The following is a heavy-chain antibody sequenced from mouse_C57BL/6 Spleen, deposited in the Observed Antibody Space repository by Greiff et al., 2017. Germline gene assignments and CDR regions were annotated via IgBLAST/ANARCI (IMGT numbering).Heavy chain of an antibody. D-gene: IGHD2-4*01. J-gene: IGHJ4*01. V-gene: IGHV7-3*01. Sequence: EVQRVESGGGLVQPGGSLSLSCAASGFTFTDYYMSWVRQPPGKALEWLGFIRNKANGYTTEYSASVKGRFTISRDNSQSILYLQMNALRAEDSATYYCARSNYYDYVPYYAMDYWGQGTSVTVSS. CDR2: IRNKANGYTT. CDR1: GFTFTDYY. CDR3: ARSNYYDYVPYYAMDY.